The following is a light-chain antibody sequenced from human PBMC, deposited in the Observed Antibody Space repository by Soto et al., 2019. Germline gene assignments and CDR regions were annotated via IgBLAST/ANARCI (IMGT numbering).Light chain of an antibody. CDR2: LGS. CDR3: MQALQTPLT. J-gene: IGKJ5*01. Sequence: DIVMTQSPLSLPVTPGEPASISCRSSQSLLHSNGYSYFDWYLQKPGQSPQLLIYLGSNRASGVPDRFSGSGSGKDFTLKISRVEAEDVGVYCCMQALQTPLTFGQGTRLEIK. V-gene: IGKV2-28*01. CDR1: QSLLHSNGYSY.